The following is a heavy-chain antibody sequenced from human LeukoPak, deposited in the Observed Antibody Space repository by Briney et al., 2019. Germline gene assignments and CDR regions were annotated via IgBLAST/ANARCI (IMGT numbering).Heavy chain of an antibody. V-gene: IGHV3-7*01. D-gene: IGHD3-10*01. CDR2: INQDGTEK. CDR3: VKVAKYYYGSETYYFFEH. Sequence: GGSLRLSCAASGFTFSSYWMSWVRQAPGKGLEWVAIINQDGTEKYSVDSVKGRFTISRDNAKNSLYLQMNSLRVEDTAIYYCVKVAKYYYGSETYYFFEHWGQGTPVTASS. J-gene: IGHJ4*02. CDR1: GFTFSSYW.